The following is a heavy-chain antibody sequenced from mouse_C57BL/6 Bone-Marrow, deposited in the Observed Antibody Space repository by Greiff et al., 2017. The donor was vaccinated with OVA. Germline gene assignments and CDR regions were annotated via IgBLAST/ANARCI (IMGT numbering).Heavy chain of an antibody. J-gene: IGHJ1*03. Sequence: ESGPGLVKPSQSLSLTCSVTGYSITSGYYWNWIRQFPGNKLEWMGYISYDGSNNYNPSLKNRISITRDTSKNQFFLKLNSVTTEDTATYYCAREKGSWYFDVWGTGTTVTVSS. CDR2: ISYDGSN. V-gene: IGHV3-6*01. CDR3: AREKGSWYFDV. CDR1: GYSITSGYY.